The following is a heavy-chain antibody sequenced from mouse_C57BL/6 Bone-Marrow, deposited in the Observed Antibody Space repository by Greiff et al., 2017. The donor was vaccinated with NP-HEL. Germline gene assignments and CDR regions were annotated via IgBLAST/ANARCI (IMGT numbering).Heavy chain of an antibody. J-gene: IGHJ2*01. D-gene: IGHD2-3*01. CDR3: AREDDGLYFDY. V-gene: IGHV1-81*01. CDR2: IYPRSGNT. Sequence: VQLQESGAELARPGASVKLSCKASGYTFTSYGISWVKQRTGQGLEWIGEIYPRSGNTYYNEKFKGKATLTADKSSSTAYMELRSLTSEDSAVYFCAREDDGLYFDYWGQGTTLTVSS. CDR1: GYTFTSYG.